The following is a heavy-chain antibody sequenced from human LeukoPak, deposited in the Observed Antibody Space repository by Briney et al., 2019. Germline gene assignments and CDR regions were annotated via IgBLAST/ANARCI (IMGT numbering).Heavy chain of an antibody. Sequence: GGSLRLSCAASGFTLSSYAMSWVRQAPGKGLEWVSAISGSGGSTYYADSVKGRFTISRDNSKNTLYLQMNSLRAEDTAVYYCALSIAVAGTLDYWGQGTLVTVSS. CDR2: ISGSGGST. D-gene: IGHD6-19*01. CDR3: ALSIAVAGTLDY. J-gene: IGHJ4*02. CDR1: GFTLSSYA. V-gene: IGHV3-23*01.